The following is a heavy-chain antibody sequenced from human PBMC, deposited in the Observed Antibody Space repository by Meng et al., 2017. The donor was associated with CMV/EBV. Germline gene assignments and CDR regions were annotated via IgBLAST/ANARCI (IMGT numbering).Heavy chain of an antibody. CDR2: INPNSGGT. V-gene: IGHV1-2*02. CDR1: GYTFTGYY. J-gene: IGHJ3*02. CDR3: ARSSPSLPSGGGDSYDAFDI. Sequence: ASVKVSCKASGYTFTGYYMHWVRQAPGQGLEWMGWINPNSGGTNYAQKFQGRVTMTRDTSISTAYMELSRLRSDDTAVYYCARSSPSLPSGGGDSYDAFDIWGKGTMVTVSS. D-gene: IGHD2-21*01.